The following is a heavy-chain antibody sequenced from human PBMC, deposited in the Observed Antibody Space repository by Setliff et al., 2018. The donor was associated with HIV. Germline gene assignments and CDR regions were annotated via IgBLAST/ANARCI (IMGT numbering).Heavy chain of an antibody. V-gene: IGHV3-48*01. CDR2: IGSDVSII. CDR3: ARDLIWGFDY. D-gene: IGHD3-16*01. Sequence: GGSLRLSCVVSGVTFGIYSMAWVRQAPGKGLEWLSYIGSDVSIIFYGDSVKGRFTVSRDNARSSLYLQVNSLRSDDTAVYYCARDLIWGFDYWGQGTPVTVSS. CDR1: GVTFGIYS. J-gene: IGHJ4*02.